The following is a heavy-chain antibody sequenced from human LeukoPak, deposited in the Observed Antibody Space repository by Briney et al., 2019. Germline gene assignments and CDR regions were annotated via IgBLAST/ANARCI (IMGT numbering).Heavy chain of an antibody. D-gene: IGHD4-17*01. CDR3: ARREDSSYYGDYVFYYYYYMDV. CDR1: GFTFSSYS. V-gene: IGHV3-21*01. CDR2: ISSSSSYI. J-gene: IGHJ6*03. Sequence: GGSLRLSCAASGFTFSSYSMNWVRQAPGKGLEWVSSISSSSSYIYYADSVKGRLTISRDNAKNSLYLQMNSLRAEDTAVYYCARREDSSYYGDYVFYYYYYMDVWGKGTTVTVSS.